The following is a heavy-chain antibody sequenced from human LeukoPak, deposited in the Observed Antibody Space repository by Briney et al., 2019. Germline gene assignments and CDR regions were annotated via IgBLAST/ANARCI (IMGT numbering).Heavy chain of an antibody. CDR1: GYTLTNHG. CDR3: AREADCSRTSCLDY. J-gene: IGHJ4*02. Sequence: ASVKVSCKTSGYTLTNHGISWVRQAPGQGLEWMGWISAHNGKTNYAQKFQGRVTLRTDPSTSTAYMELRSLRSDDTAVYYCAREADCSRTSCLDYWGQGTLVTVSS. CDR2: ISAHNGKT. V-gene: IGHV1-18*01. D-gene: IGHD2-2*01.